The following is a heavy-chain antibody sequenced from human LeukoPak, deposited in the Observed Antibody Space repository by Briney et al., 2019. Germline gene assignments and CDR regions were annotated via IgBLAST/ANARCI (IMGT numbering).Heavy chain of an antibody. Sequence: SETLSLTCAVYGGSFSGYYWSWIRQPPGKGLEWIGEINHSGSTNYNPSLKSRVTISVDTSKNQFSLKLSSVTAADTAVYYCARDANYYGSGSYLTYWGQGTLVTVSS. D-gene: IGHD3-10*01. J-gene: IGHJ4*02. V-gene: IGHV4-34*01. CDR2: INHSGST. CDR1: GGSFSGYY. CDR3: ARDANYYGSGSYLTY.